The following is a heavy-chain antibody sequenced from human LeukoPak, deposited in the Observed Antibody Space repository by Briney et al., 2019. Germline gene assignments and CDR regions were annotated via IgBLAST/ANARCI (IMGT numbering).Heavy chain of an antibody. V-gene: IGHV3-30*18. J-gene: IGHJ4*02. Sequence: GGSLRLSCAASGFTFSSYGMHWVRQAPGKGLEWVAVISHDGSNKYYADSVKGRFTISRDNSKNTLYLQMNSLRAEDTAVYYCAKDRGDYGYYLDYWGQGTLVTVSS. CDR3: AKDRGDYGYYLDY. CDR2: ISHDGSNK. D-gene: IGHD4-17*01. CDR1: GFTFSSYG.